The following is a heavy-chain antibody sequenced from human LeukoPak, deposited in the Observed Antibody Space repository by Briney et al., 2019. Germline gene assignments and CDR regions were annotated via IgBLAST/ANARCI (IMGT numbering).Heavy chain of an antibody. CDR1: GFTFSDHY. CDR3: AREITAMVTGAYYYYMDV. J-gene: IGHJ6*03. CDR2: TRNKANSYTT. Sequence: PGGSLRLSCAASGFTFSDHYMDWVRQAPGKGLEWVGRTRNKANSYTTEYAASVKGRFTISRDNAKNSLYLQMNSLRAEDTALYYCAREITAMVTGAYYYYMDVWGKGTTVTVSS. V-gene: IGHV3-72*01. D-gene: IGHD5-18*01.